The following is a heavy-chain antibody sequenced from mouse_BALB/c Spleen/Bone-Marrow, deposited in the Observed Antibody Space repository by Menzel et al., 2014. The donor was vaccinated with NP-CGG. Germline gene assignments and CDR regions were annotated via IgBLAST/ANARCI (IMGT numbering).Heavy chain of an antibody. V-gene: IGHV1-69*02. CDR1: GYTFTSYW. CDR3: TTKDY. Sequence: VQLQQSGAELVRPGASVKLSCKASGYTFTSYWINWVKQRPGQGLEWIGNIYPSDSYTNYNQKFKDKATLTVDKSSSTAFMQLSSPTSEGSAVNYCTTKDYWGQGTPVTVSA. CDR2: IYPSDSYT. J-gene: IGHJ3*01.